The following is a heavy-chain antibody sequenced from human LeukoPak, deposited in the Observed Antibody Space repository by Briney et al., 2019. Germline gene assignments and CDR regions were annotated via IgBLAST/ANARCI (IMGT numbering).Heavy chain of an antibody. Sequence: SSETLSLTCTVSGGSISSDNYYWTWIRQPAGKGLEWIGRIYASGSANYNPSLKSRVTISVDTSKNQFSLKLNSVTAADTAMYYCATGKKWLRNAFDIWGQGTMVTVSS. CDR1: GGSISSDNYY. V-gene: IGHV4-61*02. J-gene: IGHJ3*02. CDR3: ATGKKWLRNAFDI. CDR2: IYASGSA. D-gene: IGHD5-12*01.